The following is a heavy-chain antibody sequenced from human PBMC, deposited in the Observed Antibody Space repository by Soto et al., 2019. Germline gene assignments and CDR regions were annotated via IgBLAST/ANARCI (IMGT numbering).Heavy chain of an antibody. CDR3: ATFPPDCSSTSCRFGY. CDR1: GYTLTELS. Sequence: ASVKVSCKVSGYTLTELSMHWVRQAPGKGLEWMGGFDPEDGETIYAQKFQGRVTMTEDTSTDTAYMELSSLRSEDTAVYYCATFPPDCSSTSCRFGYWGQGPLVTVCS. J-gene: IGHJ4*02. D-gene: IGHD2-2*01. CDR2: FDPEDGET. V-gene: IGHV1-24*01.